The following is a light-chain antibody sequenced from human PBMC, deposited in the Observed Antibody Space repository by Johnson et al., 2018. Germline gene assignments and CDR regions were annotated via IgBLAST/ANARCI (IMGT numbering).Light chain of an antibody. CDR2: ENN. CDR3: GTWDSSLSAGNV. J-gene: IGLJ1*01. CDR1: SSNIGNNY. Sequence: HSVLTQPPSVSAAPGQKVTISCSGSSSNIGNNYVSWYQQLPGTAPKLLIYENNKRPSGIPDRFCGSKSGTSATLGITGLQTGDEADYYCGTWDSSLSAGNVFGTGTKVTVL. V-gene: IGLV1-51*02.